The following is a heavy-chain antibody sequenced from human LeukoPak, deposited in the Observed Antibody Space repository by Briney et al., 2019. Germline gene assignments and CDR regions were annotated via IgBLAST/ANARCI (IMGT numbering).Heavy chain of an antibody. CDR3: AKDRGDY. CDR2: ISWNSGSI. Sequence: GGSLRLSCAASGFTFDDYAMHWVRQAPGKGLEWVSGISWNSGSIGYADSVKGRFTISRDNAKNSLYLQMNSLRAEDTALYYCAKDRGDYWGQGTLVTVS. V-gene: IGHV3-9*01. CDR1: GFTFDDYA. J-gene: IGHJ4*02.